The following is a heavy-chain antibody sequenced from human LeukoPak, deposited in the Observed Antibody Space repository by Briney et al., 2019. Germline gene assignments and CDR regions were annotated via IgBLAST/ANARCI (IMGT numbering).Heavy chain of an antibody. V-gene: IGHV3-7*01. Sequence: GGSLRLSCAASGFTFSDYYMSWIRQAPGKGLEWVASINQNGSDTYFVDSVKGRFTISRDNSKKLLYLHMNRLRAEDTAVYFCARDSSGNGLDYWGQGTLVTVSS. CDR1: GFTFSDYY. CDR2: INQNGSDT. CDR3: ARDSSGNGLDY. J-gene: IGHJ4*02. D-gene: IGHD6-19*01.